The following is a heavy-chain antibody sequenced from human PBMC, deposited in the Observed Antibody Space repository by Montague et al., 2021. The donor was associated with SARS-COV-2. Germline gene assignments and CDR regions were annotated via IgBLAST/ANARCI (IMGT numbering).Heavy chain of an antibody. D-gene: IGHD6-13*01. CDR1: GGSVSSDGYY. CDR3: AKVSLAAAATRRDY. CDR2: IYYSGST. V-gene: IGHV4-61*08. J-gene: IGHJ4*02. Sequence: SETLSLTCTVSGGSVSSDGYYWSWIRQPPGKGLEWIGYIYYSGSTNYNPSLQSRVTISLDTTKNQLSLKRTSVTAADTAVYYCAKVSLAAAATRRDYWGQGTLVTVSS.